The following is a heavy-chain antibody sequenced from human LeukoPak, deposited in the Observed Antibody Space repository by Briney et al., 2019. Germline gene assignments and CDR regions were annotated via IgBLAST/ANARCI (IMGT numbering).Heavy chain of an antibody. CDR3: AKALNPLPGTYYFDY. D-gene: IGHD2-15*01. CDR2: IYYSGNT. J-gene: IGHJ4*02. CDR1: GGSISSSSYY. Sequence: PSETLSLTCTVSGGSISSSSYYWGWIRQPPGKGLEWLGSIYYSGNTYYNPSLKSRVTISVDTSKKQFSLKLSSVTAADTAVYYCAKALNPLPGTYYFDYWGQGTLVTVSS. V-gene: IGHV4-39*07.